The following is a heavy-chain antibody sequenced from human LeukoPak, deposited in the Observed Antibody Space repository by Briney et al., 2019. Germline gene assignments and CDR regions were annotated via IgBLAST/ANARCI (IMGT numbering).Heavy chain of an antibody. J-gene: IGHJ4*02. D-gene: IGHD6-6*01. CDR2: INPNSGGT. V-gene: IGHV1-2*02. CDR3: ARMSIAARRFDY. CDR1: GYTFTGYY. Sequence: ASVKVSCKAPGYTFTGYYMHWVRQAPGRGLEWMGWINPNSGGTNYAQKFQGRVTMTRDTSISTAYMELSRLRSDDTAVYYCARMSIAARRFDYWGQGTLVTVSS.